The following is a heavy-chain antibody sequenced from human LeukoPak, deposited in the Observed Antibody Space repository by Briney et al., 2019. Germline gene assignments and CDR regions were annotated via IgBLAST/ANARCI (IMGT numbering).Heavy chain of an antibody. CDR1: GGSFSGYY. Sequence: PSETLSLTCGVYGGSFSGYYWSWIRQPPGRGLEWIGEINHSGSTNYNPSLKSRVTISLDTSKNQFSLKLSSVTAADTAVYYCARRGRVEEGRYFDWSYTQGWFDPWGQGTLVTVSS. J-gene: IGHJ5*02. CDR3: ARRGRVEEGRYFDWSYTQGWFDP. D-gene: IGHD3-9*01. V-gene: IGHV4-34*01. CDR2: INHSGST.